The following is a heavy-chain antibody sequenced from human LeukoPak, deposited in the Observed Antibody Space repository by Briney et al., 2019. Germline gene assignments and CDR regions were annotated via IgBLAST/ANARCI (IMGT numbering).Heavy chain of an antibody. D-gene: IGHD2-2*01. CDR3: ARGSISSTSCYDY. J-gene: IGHJ4*02. CDR2: INHSGST. V-gene: IGHV4-34*01. Sequence: SETLSLTCAVYGGSFSGYYWSWIRQPPGKGLEWIGEINHSGSTNCNPSLKSRVTISVDTSKNQFALKLSSVTAADTAVYYCARGSISSTSCYDYWGQGTLVTVSS. CDR1: GGSFSGYY.